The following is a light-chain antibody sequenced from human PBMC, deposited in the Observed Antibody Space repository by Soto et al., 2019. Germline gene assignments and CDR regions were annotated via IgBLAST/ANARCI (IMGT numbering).Light chain of an antibody. CDR3: HRTYSAPPL. V-gene: IGKV1-39*01. CDR1: QRIGTN. Sequence: DIQMTQSPSSLSASVGDRVTLTCRASQRIGTNLNWYQQRPGKAPKLLIYAASSLQSGVSSRFSGSGSGTDFPLSRHSLLREYVATYYCHRTYSAPPLFGQGTKVDLK. J-gene: IGKJ1*01. CDR2: AAS.